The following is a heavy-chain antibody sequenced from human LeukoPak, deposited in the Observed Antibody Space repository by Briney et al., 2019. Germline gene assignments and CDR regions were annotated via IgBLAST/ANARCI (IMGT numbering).Heavy chain of an antibody. CDR2: TYYRSKWFN. Sequence: SQTLSLTCAISGDSVSSDSAAWYWIRQSPSRGLEWLGRTYYRSKWFNDYAVSVKSRIIINSDTPKNQFSLHLNSVTPEDTAVYYCARVRRIAVTAYYFDSWGQGTLVTVSS. V-gene: IGHV6-1*01. J-gene: IGHJ4*02. CDR1: GDSVSSDSAA. D-gene: IGHD6-19*01. CDR3: ARVRRIAVTAYYFDS.